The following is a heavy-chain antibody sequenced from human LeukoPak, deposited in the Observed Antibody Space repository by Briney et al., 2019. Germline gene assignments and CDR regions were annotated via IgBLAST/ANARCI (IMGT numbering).Heavy chain of an antibody. J-gene: IGHJ6*03. CDR3: ARDAYSSGWYNYYCYYMDV. CDR1: RFTFSSYG. D-gene: IGHD6-19*01. V-gene: IGHV3-30*02. Sequence: PGGSLRLSCAASRFTFSSYGMHWVRQAPGKGLEWVAFIRYDGCNKYYADSVKGRFTVSRDNSKNTLYLQMNSLRAEDTAVYYCARDAYSSGWYNYYCYYMDVWGKGTTVTVSS. CDR2: IRYDGCNK.